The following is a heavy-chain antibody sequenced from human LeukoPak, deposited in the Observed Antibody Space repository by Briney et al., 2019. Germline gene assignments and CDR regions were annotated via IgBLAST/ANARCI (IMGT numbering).Heavy chain of an antibody. V-gene: IGHV1-2*02. CDR3: ARDPPRRDDGYNDDY. J-gene: IGHJ4*02. Sequence: ASVKVSCKASGYTFTGYYMHWVRQAPGQGLEWMGWINPNSGGTNYAQKFQGRVTMTRDTSISTAYMELSRLRSDDTAVYYCARDPPRRDDGYNDDYWGQGTLVTASS. D-gene: IGHD5-12*01. CDR2: INPNSGGT. CDR1: GYTFTGYY.